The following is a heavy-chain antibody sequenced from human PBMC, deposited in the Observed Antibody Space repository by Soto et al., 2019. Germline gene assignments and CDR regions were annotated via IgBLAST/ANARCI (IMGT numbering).Heavy chain of an antibody. CDR3: ARDSGSSSRITIFGVVIMGVMDV. V-gene: IGHV3-21*01. D-gene: IGHD3-3*01. Sequence: PGGSLRLSCAASGFTFSSYSMNWVRQAPGKGLEWVSSISSSSSYIYYADSVKGRFTISRDNAKNSLYLQMNSLRAEDTAVYYCARDSGSSSRITIFGVVIMGVMDVWGKGTTVTVSS. CDR2: ISSSSSYI. CDR1: GFTFSSYS. J-gene: IGHJ6*03.